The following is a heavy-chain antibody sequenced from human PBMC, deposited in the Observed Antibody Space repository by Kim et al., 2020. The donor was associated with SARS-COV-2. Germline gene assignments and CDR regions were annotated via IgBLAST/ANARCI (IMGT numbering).Heavy chain of an antibody. J-gene: IGHJ3*02. CDR1: GGSFSGYY. V-gene: IGHV4-34*01. CDR3: ARGSVLGQGSSADAFDI. CDR2: INHSGST. Sequence: SQTLSLTCAVYGGSFSGYYWSWIRQPPGKGLEWIGEINHSGSTNYNPSLKSRVTISVDTSKNQFSLKLSSVTAADTAVYYCARGSVLGQGSSADAFDIWGQGTMVTVSS. D-gene: IGHD6-6*01.